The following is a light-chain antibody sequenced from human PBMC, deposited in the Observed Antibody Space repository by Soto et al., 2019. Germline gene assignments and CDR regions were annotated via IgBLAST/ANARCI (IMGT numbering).Light chain of an antibody. CDR3: QLYDNWPPIM. J-gene: IGKJ5*01. CDR2: GAS. V-gene: IGKV3-15*01. Sequence: EIVMTQSPATLSASPGETVTLPCRASQSIRSGLAWYQQKPGQAPKLVIYGASTRATGIPARFSGSGSGTELTLTISSLQPEDFAVYYCQLYDNWPPIMFGPGTRLEIK. CDR1: QSIRSG.